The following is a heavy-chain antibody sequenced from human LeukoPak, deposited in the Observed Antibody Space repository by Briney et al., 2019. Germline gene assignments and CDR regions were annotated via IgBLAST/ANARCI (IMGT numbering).Heavy chain of an antibody. Sequence: GGSLRLSCAVSGFIFNNYWISWVRQAPGEGLEWVANIKQDGSEKYYVDSVKGRFTISRDNAKNSLYLQMNSLRAEDTAVYYCARQRRYCSGDNCYQRTFDCWGQGTLVTVSS. CDR2: IKQDGSEK. V-gene: IGHV3-7*01. D-gene: IGHD2-15*01. CDR1: GFIFNNYW. CDR3: ARQRRYCSGDNCYQRTFDC. J-gene: IGHJ4*02.